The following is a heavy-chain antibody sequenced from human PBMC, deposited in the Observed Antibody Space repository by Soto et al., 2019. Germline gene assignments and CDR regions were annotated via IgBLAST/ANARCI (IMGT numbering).Heavy chain of an antibody. D-gene: IGHD3-16*02. CDR3: ARGRTYLRGGRRWYSDF. CDR1: DVTFSSGNNF. CDR2: LRLRGGA. V-gene: IGHV4-30-4*01. Sequence: GSGPGLVSPSETLSLPCPVLDVTFSSGNNFWTWVRRAPGKALGGIGDLRLRGGAFYTPSLRGRVRMSVDVSRNQFFLSLTSVSVADTAVYYCARGRTYLRGGRRWYSDFWGQGTL. J-gene: IGHJ2*01.